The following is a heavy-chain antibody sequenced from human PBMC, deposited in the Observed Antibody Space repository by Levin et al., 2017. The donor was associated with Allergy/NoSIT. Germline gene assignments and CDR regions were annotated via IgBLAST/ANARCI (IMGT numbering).Heavy chain of an antibody. D-gene: IGHD3-22*01. CDR1: GGSFSGYY. CDR2: INHSGST. CDR3: ARGRYYDTKRAPYYYYGMDV. Sequence: GSLRLSCAVYGGSFSGYYWSWIRQPPGKGLEWIGEINHSGSTNYNPSLKSRVTISVDTSKNQFSLKLSSVTAADTAVYYCARGRYYDTKRAPYYYYGMDVWGQGTTVTVSS. V-gene: IGHV4-34*01. J-gene: IGHJ6*02.